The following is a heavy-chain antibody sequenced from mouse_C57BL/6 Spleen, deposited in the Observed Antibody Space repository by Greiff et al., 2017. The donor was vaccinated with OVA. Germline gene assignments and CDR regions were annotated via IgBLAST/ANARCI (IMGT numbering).Heavy chain of an antibody. V-gene: IGHV5-9-1*02. J-gene: IGHJ3*01. D-gene: IGHD2-1*01. Sequence: EVQLVESGEGLVKPGGSLKLSCAASGFTFSSYAMSWVRQTPEKRLEWVAYISSGGDYIYYADTVKGRFTISRDNARNTLYLQMSSLKSEDTAMYYCTRERGNPPVFAYWGQGTLVTVSA. CDR3: TRERGNPPVFAY. CDR2: ISSGGDYI. CDR1: GFTFSSYA.